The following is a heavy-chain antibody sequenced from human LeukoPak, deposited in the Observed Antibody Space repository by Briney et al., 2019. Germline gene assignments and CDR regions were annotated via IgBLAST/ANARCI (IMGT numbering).Heavy chain of an antibody. D-gene: IGHD3-16*02. CDR2: MSCSGSTI. Sequence: PGGSLRLSCAASGFTFSDYYMSWIRQAPGGGREWVSYMSCSGSTIYYADSVKGRFTISRDNAKNSLYLQMNSLRAEDTAVYYCARVPSYDYVWGSYRYRGDYFDYWGQGTLVTVSS. J-gene: IGHJ4*02. CDR1: GFTFSDYY. V-gene: IGHV3-11*01. CDR3: ARVPSYDYVWGSYRYRGDYFDY.